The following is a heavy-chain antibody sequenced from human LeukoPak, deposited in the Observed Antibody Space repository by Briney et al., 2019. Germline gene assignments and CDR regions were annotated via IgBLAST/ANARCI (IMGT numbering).Heavy chain of an antibody. J-gene: IGHJ4*02. D-gene: IGHD3-22*01. CDR1: GFTFSSYA. CDR2: ISGSGGST. Sequence: GGSLRLSCAASGFTFSSYAMSWVRQAPGKGPEWVSAISGSGGSTYYADSVKGRFTISRDNSKNTLYLQMNSLRAEDTAVYYCAKEGDSSGYYSNFDYWGQGTLVTVSS. CDR3: AKEGDSSGYYSNFDY. V-gene: IGHV3-23*01.